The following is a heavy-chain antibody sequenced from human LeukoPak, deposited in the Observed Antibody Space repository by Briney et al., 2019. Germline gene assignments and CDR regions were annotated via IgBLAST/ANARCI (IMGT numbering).Heavy chain of an antibody. CDR1: GFTFSSYA. D-gene: IGHD3-22*01. CDR2: ISYNGRNQ. Sequence: GGSLRLSCSASGFTFSSYAMHWVRQAPGKGLEWVAVISYNGRNQNYADSVQGRFTISRDNSKNTLYLQMNSLRAEDTAVYYCAKDRYYYDSSGYDYWGQGTLVTVSS. CDR3: AKDRYYYDSSGYDY. V-gene: IGHV3-30*04. J-gene: IGHJ4*02.